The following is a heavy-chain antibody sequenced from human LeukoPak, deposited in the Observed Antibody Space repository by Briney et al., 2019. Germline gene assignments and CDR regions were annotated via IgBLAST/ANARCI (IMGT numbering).Heavy chain of an antibody. CDR2: ISSSSSYI. J-gene: IGHJ4*02. CDR3: ARGRYDSRIFDY. D-gene: IGHD3-22*01. V-gene: IGHV3-21*01. Sequence: GGSLRLSCVASGFTFSNYDMNWVRQAPGKGLEWVSFISSSSSYIYYADSVKSRFTISRDNAKKSLYLQMNSLRAEDTAAYYCARGRYDSRIFDYWGQGTLVTVSS. CDR1: GFTFSNYD.